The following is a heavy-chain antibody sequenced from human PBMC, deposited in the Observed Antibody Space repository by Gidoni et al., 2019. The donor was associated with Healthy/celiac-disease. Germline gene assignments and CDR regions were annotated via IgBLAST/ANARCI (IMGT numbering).Heavy chain of an antibody. CDR3: ARESGGYCSSTSCYRGRDYYYYGMDV. J-gene: IGHJ6*02. CDR1: GGAFSSYA. V-gene: IGHV1-69*01. CDR2: IIPIFGTA. D-gene: IGHD2-2*02. Sequence: QVQLVQSGAEVKKPGSSVKVSCKASGGAFSSYAISWVRQAHGPGLEWMGGIIPIFGTANYAQKCQGRVTITADESTSTAYMELSSLRSEDTAVYYCARESGGYCSSTSCYRGRDYYYYGMDVWGQGTTVTVSS.